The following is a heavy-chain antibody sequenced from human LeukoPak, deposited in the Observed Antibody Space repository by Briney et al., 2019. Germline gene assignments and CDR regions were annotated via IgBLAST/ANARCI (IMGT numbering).Heavy chain of an antibody. CDR1: GFSLRKHP. CDR3: ARDCSSGNCRGALDY. CDR2: ISGDGGTT. V-gene: IGHV3-64*01. Sequence: PGGSLRLSCAASGFSLRKHPMHWVRQAPGKGLEFVSAISGDGGTTFYASSVKGRFTISRGNSKNMVVLQMGSLSTDDMGVYFCARDCSSGNCRGALDYWGQGALVTVSS. J-gene: IGHJ4*02. D-gene: IGHD3-22*01.